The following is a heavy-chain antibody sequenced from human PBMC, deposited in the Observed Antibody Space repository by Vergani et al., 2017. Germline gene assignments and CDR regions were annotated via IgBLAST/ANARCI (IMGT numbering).Heavy chain of an antibody. J-gene: IGHJ5*02. V-gene: IGHV3-23*01. D-gene: IGHD3-16*02. Sequence: EVQLLESGGNLIQPGGSLRLSCATSGFPFTNYAMSWVRQTPGKGLEWISAIDDGGASTYYADSVKGRFTISRDNSNNTLYLQMHSLRAEDTAIYYCAKDSDEYVWGSYRIYGSFNSWGLEPLVTVSS. CDR3: AKDSDEYVWGSYRIYGSFNS. CDR1: GFPFTNYA. CDR2: IDDGGAST.